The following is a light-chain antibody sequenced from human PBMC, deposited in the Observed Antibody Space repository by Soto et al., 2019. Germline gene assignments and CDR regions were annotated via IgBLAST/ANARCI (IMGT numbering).Light chain of an antibody. CDR3: QKYNSAPWT. CDR2: VAS. CDR1: QGISNY. V-gene: IGKV1-27*01. Sequence: DIQMTQSPSSLSASVGDRVTINCRASQGISNYLAWYQQQPGKVPKLLLYVASTLQSGVPSRFSGSGSGTDFTLTISSLQPEDVATYYCQKYNSAPWTFGQGTKVEIK. J-gene: IGKJ1*01.